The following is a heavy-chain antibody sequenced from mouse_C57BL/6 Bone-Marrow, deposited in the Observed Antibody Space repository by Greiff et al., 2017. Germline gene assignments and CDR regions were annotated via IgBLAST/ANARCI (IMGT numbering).Heavy chain of an antibody. V-gene: IGHV1-55*01. CDR2: IYPTSGRT. D-gene: IGHD4-1*01. CDR3: ARSGPLGRSFDY. J-gene: IGHJ2*01. CDR1: GYNFTSYW. Sequence: QVQLQQPGAELVKPGASVKMSCKASGYNFTSYWITWVKQRPGQGLEWIGDIYPTSGRTKYNEKFKSKAKLTVDTSSNTAYLQLSCLTSEDSAVFDCARSGPLGRSFDYWGQGTTLTVSS.